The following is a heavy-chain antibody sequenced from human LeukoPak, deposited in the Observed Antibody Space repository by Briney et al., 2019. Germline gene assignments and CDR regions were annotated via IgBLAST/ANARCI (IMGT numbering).Heavy chain of an antibody. CDR1: GFTFTNAW. D-gene: IGHD3-10*01. CDR3: GTDVVDSGTYFDAFYI. Sequence: GGSLRLSCAASGFTFTNAWMSWVRQAPGKGLEWVGRIKSRRAGGTTEYAAPVKGRFTISRDDSESTLYLHLSSLKTEDTAVYHCGTDVVDSGTYFDAFYIWGQGTMVTVSS. J-gene: IGHJ3*02. CDR2: IKSRRAGGTT. V-gene: IGHV3-15*01.